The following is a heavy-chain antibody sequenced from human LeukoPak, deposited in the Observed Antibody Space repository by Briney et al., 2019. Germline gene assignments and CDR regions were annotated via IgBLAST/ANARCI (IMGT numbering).Heavy chain of an antibody. Sequence: ASVKVSCKASGYTFSGYYIHWVRQAPGQGLEWMGWINPKGRGTNYAQKFQGRVTVTWDTAISTAHMEVTRLRSDDTAVYFCARAGDSYSVFDYWGQGTLVTVSS. D-gene: IGHD5/OR15-5a*01. CDR2: INPKGRGT. CDR3: ARAGDSYSVFDY. CDR1: GYTFSGYY. J-gene: IGHJ4*02. V-gene: IGHV1-2*02.